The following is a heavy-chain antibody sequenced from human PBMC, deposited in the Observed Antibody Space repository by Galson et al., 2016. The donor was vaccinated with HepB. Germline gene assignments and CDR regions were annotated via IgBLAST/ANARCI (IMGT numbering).Heavy chain of an antibody. J-gene: IGHJ2*01. V-gene: IGHV4-31*03. CDR2: IYYSGST. Sequence: TLSLTCTVSGGSISSGGYYWSWIRQHPGKGLEWNGYIYYSGSTYYNPSLKSRVTISVDTSKNQFSLKLSSVTAAAMAVYYCASIPLPSSGSSRAWYFDLWGRGTLVTVSS. CDR3: ASIPLPSSGSSRAWYFDL. D-gene: IGHD1-26*01. CDR1: GGSISSGGYY.